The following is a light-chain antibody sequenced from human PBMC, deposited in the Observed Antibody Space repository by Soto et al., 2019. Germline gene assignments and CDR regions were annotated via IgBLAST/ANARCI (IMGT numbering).Light chain of an antibody. CDR2: DAS. CDR3: QQYGSSPPWT. J-gene: IGKJ1*01. V-gene: IGKV3-20*01. CDR1: QIINNNL. Sequence: EIVLTQSPGTLSVSPGERATLSCSASQIINNNLLGWYQQKPGQAPRLLIFDASRRATGIPDRFSGSGSGTDFTLTISRLEPEDFAVYYCQQYGSSPPWTFGQGTKVDIK.